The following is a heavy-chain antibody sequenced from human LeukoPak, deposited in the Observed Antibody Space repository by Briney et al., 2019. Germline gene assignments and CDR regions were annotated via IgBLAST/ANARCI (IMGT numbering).Heavy chain of an antibody. D-gene: IGHD4-17*01. Sequence: TGGSLRLSCAASGFTFSSYWMHWVRQAPGKWLVWVSRINSDGSSTSYADSVKGRFNISRDNAKNTLYLQMNSLRAEDTAVYYCARMFSLYGDIDYWGQGTLVTVSS. V-gene: IGHV3-74*01. CDR3: ARMFSLYGDIDY. CDR2: INSDGSST. CDR1: GFTFSSYW. J-gene: IGHJ4*02.